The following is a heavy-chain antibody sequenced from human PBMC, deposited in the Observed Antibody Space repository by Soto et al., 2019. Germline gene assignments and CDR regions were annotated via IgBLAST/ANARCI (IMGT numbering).Heavy chain of an antibody. D-gene: IGHD1-26*01. Sequence: GGTLRLACAASGFTLSCYAMSWVRQAPGKGLEWVSAISGSGGSTYYADSVKGRFTISRDNSKNTLYLQMNSLRAEDTAVYYCAKPYSGSFLRFDYWGQGTLVTVSS. CDR3: AKPYSGSFLRFDY. CDR2: ISGSGGST. CDR1: GFTLSCYA. V-gene: IGHV3-23*01. J-gene: IGHJ4*02.